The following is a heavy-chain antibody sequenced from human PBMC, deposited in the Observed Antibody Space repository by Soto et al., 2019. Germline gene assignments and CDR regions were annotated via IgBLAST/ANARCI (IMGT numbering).Heavy chain of an antibody. Sequence: QVQLVQSGAEVKKPGASVKVSCKASGYTFTSYAMHWVRQAPGQRLEWMGWINAGNGNTKYSQKFQGRVTITRDTSASKAYMELSSLRSEDTAVYYCARSGPPHIVATITNYDYYGMDVWGQGTTVTVSS. V-gene: IGHV1-3*01. J-gene: IGHJ6*02. CDR1: GYTFTSYA. CDR2: INAGNGNT. D-gene: IGHD5-12*01. CDR3: ARSGPPHIVATITNYDYYGMDV.